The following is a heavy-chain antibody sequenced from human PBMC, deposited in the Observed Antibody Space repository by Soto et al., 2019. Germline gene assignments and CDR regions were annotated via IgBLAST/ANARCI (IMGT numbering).Heavy chain of an antibody. CDR3: ARDLPQQLVEYYFDY. CDR2: ISYDGSNK. J-gene: IGHJ4*02. V-gene: IGHV3-30-3*01. Sequence: VQLVESGGGVVQPGRSLRLSCAASGFTFSSYAMHWVRQAPGKGLEWVAVISYDGSNKYYADSVKGRFTISRDNSKNTLYLQMNSLRAEDTAVYYCARDLPQQLVEYYFDYWGQGTLVTVSS. D-gene: IGHD6-13*01. CDR1: GFTFSSYA.